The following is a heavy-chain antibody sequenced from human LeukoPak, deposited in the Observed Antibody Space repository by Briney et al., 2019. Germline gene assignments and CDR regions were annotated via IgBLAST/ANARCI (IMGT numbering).Heavy chain of an antibody. J-gene: IGHJ5*02. CDR2: LSGSGGIT. CDR1: GFTFSAYA. Sequence: GGSLRLSCAASGFTFSAYAISWVRQAPGKVLEWVSALSGSGGITYYADSVKARFTISRGNSKNTLYLQMNSLRAEDTAVYYCAKHDPRRVVITNWFDPWGQGTLVTVSS. D-gene: IGHD3-22*01. V-gene: IGHV3-23*01. CDR3: AKHDPRRVVITNWFDP.